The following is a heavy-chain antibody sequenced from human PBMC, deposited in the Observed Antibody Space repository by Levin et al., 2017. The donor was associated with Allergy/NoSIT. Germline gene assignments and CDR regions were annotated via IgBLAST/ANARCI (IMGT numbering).Heavy chain of an antibody. J-gene: IGHJ4*02. CDR2: IHPGDSET. V-gene: IGHV5-51*01. CDR1: GYRFTSNW. CDR3: ARQKISHFDS. Sequence: RPGGSLRLSCKGSGYRFTSNWIAWVRQMPGKGLEWMGIIHPGDSETTYSPSFQGQVTISVDKSINTAYLQWSSLKASDSAMYYCARQKISHFDSWGQGTLVTVSS.